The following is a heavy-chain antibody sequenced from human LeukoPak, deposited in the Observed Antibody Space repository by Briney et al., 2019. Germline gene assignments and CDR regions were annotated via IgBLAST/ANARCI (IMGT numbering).Heavy chain of an antibody. CDR3: ARDLAAARLDF. V-gene: IGHV3-33*01. D-gene: IGHD6-6*01. CDR1: GYTFTNHG. Sequence: PGRSLRLSCAASGYTFTNHGMLWVRQAPGKGLEWVANIWFDGSQEYYADTVKGRFTISRDISKSTLYLQMNSLRAEDTAVYYCARDLAAARLDFRGQGTLVTVSS. J-gene: IGHJ4*02. CDR2: IWFDGSQE.